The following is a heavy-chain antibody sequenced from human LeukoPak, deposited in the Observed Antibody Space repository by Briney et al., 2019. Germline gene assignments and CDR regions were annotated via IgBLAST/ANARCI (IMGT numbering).Heavy chain of an antibody. V-gene: IGHV3-33*01. D-gene: IGHD2-2*03. CDR1: GFTFSSYG. CDR3: ARDMDIGTRGYFDY. CDR2: IWYDGSNR. Sequence: QPGRSLRLSCAASGFTFSSYGMHWVRQAQGKGLEWVAVIWYDGSNRYFADSVKGRFTISRDNSKNTLYLQMNSLRAEDTAVYYCARDMDIGTRGYFDYWGQGTLVTVSS. J-gene: IGHJ4*02.